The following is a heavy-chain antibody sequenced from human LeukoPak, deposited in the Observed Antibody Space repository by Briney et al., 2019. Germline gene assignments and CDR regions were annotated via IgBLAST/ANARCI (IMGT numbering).Heavy chain of an antibody. CDR3: ARAPYGVYSGDLYSYYMDV. V-gene: IGHV1-69*05. CDR1: GGTFSGYA. CDR2: TVPL. J-gene: IGHJ6*03. D-gene: IGHD4/OR15-4a*01. Sequence: GSSVKVSCKASGGTFSGYAVIWVRQAPGQGLEWMGGTVPLKYAQKFQGRVTFTTDESTSTAFMELSSLTSEDTAVYFCARAPYGVYSGDLYSYYMDVWGKGTTVTVSS.